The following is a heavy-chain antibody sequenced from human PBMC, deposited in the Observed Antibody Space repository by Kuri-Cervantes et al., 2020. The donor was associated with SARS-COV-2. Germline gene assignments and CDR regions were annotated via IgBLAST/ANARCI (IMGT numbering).Heavy chain of an antibody. V-gene: IGHV4-31*03. CDR2: IYYSGST. CDR3: ARGGYDYVWGSYRYGMDV. CDR1: GGSISGSSYY. D-gene: IGHD3-16*02. Sequence: SETLSLTCTVSGGSISGSSYYWSWIRQHPGKGLEWIGYIYYSGSTYYNPSLKSRVTISVDTSKNQFSLKLSSVTAADTAVYYCARGGYDYVWGSYRYGMDVWGQGTTVTVSS. J-gene: IGHJ6*02.